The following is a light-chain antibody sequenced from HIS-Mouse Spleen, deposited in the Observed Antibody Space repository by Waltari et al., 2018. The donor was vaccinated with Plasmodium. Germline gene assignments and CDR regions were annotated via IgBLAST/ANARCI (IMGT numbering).Light chain of an antibody. CDR1: QSFSSN. CDR3: QQYNNWPPEVT. Sequence: EIVMTQSPATLSVYSGARPTLSCRASQSFSSNLAWYQQKPGQAPRLLIYGASTRATGIPARFSGSGSGTEFTLTISSMQSEDFAVYYCQQYNNWPPEVTFGQGTKVEIK. V-gene: IGKV3-15*01. J-gene: IGKJ1*01. CDR2: GAS.